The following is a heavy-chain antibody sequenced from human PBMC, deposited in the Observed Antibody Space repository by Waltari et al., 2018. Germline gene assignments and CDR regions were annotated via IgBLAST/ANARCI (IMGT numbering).Heavy chain of an antibody. Sequence: QVQLVQSGAEVKKPGASVKVSCKASGYTFTRYDINWVRQATGQGLEWRGWMNQNSGNTGYAQKFQGRVTITRNTAISTAYMELSSLRSEDTAVYYCAREEEDACDIWGQGTMVTVSS. CDR3: AREEEDACDI. V-gene: IGHV1-8*03. CDR2: MNQNSGNT. CDR1: GYTFTRYD. J-gene: IGHJ3*02.